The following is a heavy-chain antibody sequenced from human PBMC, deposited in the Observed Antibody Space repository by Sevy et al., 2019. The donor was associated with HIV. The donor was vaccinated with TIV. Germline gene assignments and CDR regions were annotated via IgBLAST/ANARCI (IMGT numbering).Heavy chain of an antibody. CDR1: GGSITSLY. D-gene: IGHD1-26*01. Sequence: LSLTCTVSGGSITSLYWNWIRQPPGKGLEWIANIYYNGHINYNPSLKSRVTLSLDTSKNQFSLRLSSVTAADTAMYYCAGENTWGRGYSRGQGTLVTVSS. CDR3: AGENTWGRGYS. J-gene: IGHJ5*01. CDR2: IYYNGHI. V-gene: IGHV4-59*08.